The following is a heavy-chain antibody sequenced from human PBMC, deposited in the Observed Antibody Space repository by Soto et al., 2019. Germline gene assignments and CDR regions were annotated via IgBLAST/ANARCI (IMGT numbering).Heavy chain of an antibody. D-gene: IGHD6-13*01. CDR2: ISYGGST. CDR3: SRGILV. J-gene: IGHJ4*02. V-gene: IGHV4-31*03. CDR1: GGSINSGVYC. Sequence: QVQLQESGPGLVKPSQTLALTCTVSGGSINSGVYCWGWIPQHPGKGLDWIGCISYGGSTSYNPSLKSRVNISVDTSKNQFSLQLTSVTAADKAVYYCSRGILVWGQGALITVSS.